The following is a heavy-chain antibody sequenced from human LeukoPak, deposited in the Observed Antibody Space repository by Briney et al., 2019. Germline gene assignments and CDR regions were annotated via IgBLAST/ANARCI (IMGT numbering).Heavy chain of an antibody. V-gene: IGHV4-4*07. D-gene: IGHD1-26*01. CDR2: IYTSGST. CDR1: GGSISSYY. CDR3: AREDLSNSGSYLGPYYYYYMDV. Sequence: PSETLSLTCTVSGGSISSYYWSWIRQLAGKGLEWIGRIYTSGSTNYNPSLKSRVTMSVDTSKNQFSLKLSSVTAADTAVYYCAREDLSNSGSYLGPYYYYYMDVWGKGTTVTVSS. J-gene: IGHJ6*03.